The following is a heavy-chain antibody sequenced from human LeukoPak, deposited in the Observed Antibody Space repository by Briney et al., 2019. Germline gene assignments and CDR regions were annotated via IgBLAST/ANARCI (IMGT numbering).Heavy chain of an antibody. Sequence: ASVKVSCKASGYTFTSYGISWVRQAPGQGLEWMGWISVYNGNTNYAQKLQGRVTMTTDTSTSTAYMELRSLRSDDTAVYYCARDSGLWFGELSSNWFDTWGQGTLVTVSS. V-gene: IGHV1-18*01. CDR2: ISVYNGNT. CDR1: GYTFTSYG. CDR3: ARDSGLWFGELSSNWFDT. D-gene: IGHD3-10*01. J-gene: IGHJ5*02.